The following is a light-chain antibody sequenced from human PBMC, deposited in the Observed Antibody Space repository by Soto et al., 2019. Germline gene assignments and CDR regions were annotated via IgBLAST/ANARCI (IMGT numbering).Light chain of an antibody. Sequence: EIVMTQSPATLSVSPGETATLSCRASQSVSSKLAWYQQKPGQAPRLLIYDASIRATGIPDRFIGSGSGTEFTLPITSLQYEDFAGYYCQRYSDWPPWTFGQGTKVEIK. V-gene: IGKV3-15*01. CDR3: QRYSDWPPWT. CDR2: DAS. CDR1: QSVSSK. J-gene: IGKJ1*01.